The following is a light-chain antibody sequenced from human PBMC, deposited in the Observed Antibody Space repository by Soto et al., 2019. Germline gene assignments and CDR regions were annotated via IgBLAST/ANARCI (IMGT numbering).Light chain of an antibody. Sequence: EIVLTQSPGTLSLSPGERATLSCRASQSVSSSYLAWYQQKVGQAPRLLIYGASSRATGIPDRFSGSGSGTDFTLTIRRLEPEDFAVYYCHQYSGPLLIPFGQGTRLEIK. CDR1: QSVSSSY. V-gene: IGKV3-20*01. CDR2: GAS. CDR3: HQYSGPLLIP. J-gene: IGKJ5*01.